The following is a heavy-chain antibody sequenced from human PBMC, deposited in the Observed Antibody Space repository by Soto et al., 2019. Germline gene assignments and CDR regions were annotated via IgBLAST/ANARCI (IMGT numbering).Heavy chain of an antibody. CDR2: TSWNSGSI. J-gene: IGHJ3*02. Sequence: GGSLRLSCAASGFTFDDYAMHWFRQAPGKGLEWVSGTSWNSGSIGYADSVKGRFTISRDNAKNSLYLQMNSLRAEDTALYYCSKDRSTVPTSSAFDIWGQGTMVTVSS. CDR1: GFTFDDYA. V-gene: IGHV3-9*01. D-gene: IGHD4-17*01. CDR3: SKDRSTVPTSSAFDI.